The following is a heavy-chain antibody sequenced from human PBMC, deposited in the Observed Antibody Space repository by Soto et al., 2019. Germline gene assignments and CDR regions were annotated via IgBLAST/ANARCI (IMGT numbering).Heavy chain of an antibody. CDR2: IYPGDSDA. V-gene: IGHV5-51*01. D-gene: IGHD2-15*01. J-gene: IGHJ6*02. Sequence: PGESLKISCKGSGYSFATYWIAWVRQMPGKGLEWMGIIYPGDSDARYSPSFLGRVTISADKSINTAYLQWSSLKASDTAMYYCAKCYSSPYYYGMDVWGQGTTVTVSS. CDR3: AKCYSSPYYYGMDV. CDR1: GYSFATYW.